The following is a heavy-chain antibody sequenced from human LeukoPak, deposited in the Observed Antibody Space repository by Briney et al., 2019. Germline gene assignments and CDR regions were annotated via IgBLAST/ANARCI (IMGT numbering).Heavy chain of an antibody. J-gene: IGHJ4*03. CDR3: ARHLEGDGYIGGRYFDY. CDR1: GYSFNTYW. Sequence: HGESLKISCKGSGYSFNTYWIGWVRQMPGKGLEWMGIIYPGDSDTRYSPSFQGQVTISADKSISTAYLQWSSLKASDTAMYYCARHLEGDGYIGGRYFDYWGQGTLVTVSS. CDR2: IYPGDSDT. D-gene: IGHD5-24*01. V-gene: IGHV5-51*01.